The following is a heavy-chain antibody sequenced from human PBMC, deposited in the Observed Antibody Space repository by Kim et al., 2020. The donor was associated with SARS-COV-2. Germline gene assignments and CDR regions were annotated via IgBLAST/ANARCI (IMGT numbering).Heavy chain of an antibody. V-gene: IGHV4-34*01. J-gene: IGHJ6*02. D-gene: IGHD3-3*01. CDR2: INHSGST. CDR3: ARATIFGVVILYYYYGMDV. Sequence: SETLSLTCAVYGGSFSGYYWSWIRQPPGKGLEWIGEINHSGSTNYNPSLKSRVTISVDTSKNQFSLKLSSVTAADTAVYYCARATIFGVVILYYYYGMDVWGQGTTVTVSS. CDR1: GGSFSGYY.